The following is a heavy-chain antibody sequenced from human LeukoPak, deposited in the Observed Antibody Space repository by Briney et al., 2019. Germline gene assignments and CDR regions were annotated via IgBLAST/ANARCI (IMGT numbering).Heavy chain of an antibody. CDR2: INPNSGGT. D-gene: IGHD5-18*01. Sequence: ASVKVSCKASGYTFTDYFMHWVRQAPGQGLEWMGWINPNSGGTHYAQKFQGRVTMTRDTSISTAYMELSRLRSDDTAVYYCARDPGYSSPRGDYWGQGALVTVSS. CDR3: ARDPGYSSPRGDY. CDR1: GYTFTDYF. V-gene: IGHV1-2*02. J-gene: IGHJ4*02.